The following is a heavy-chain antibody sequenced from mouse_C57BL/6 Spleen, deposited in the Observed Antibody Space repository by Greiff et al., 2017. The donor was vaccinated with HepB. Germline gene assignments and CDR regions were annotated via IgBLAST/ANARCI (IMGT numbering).Heavy chain of an antibody. CDR2: IYPGSGST. CDR3: AREDTTVEGFDY. CDR1: GYTFTSYW. J-gene: IGHJ2*01. Sequence: QVQLQQSGAELVKPGASVKMSCKASGYTFTSYWITWVKQRPGQGLEWIGDIYPGSGSTNYNEKFKSKATLTVDTSSSTAYMQLSSLTSEDSAVYYCAREDTTVEGFDYWGQGTTLTVSS. V-gene: IGHV1-55*01. D-gene: IGHD1-1*01.